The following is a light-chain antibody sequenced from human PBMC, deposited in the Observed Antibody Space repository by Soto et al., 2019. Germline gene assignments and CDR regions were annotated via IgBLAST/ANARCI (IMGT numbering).Light chain of an antibody. V-gene: IGKV3-11*01. CDR3: QQRSNWALT. CDR1: QSVSSY. Sequence: EIVLTQSPATLSLSPGERATLSCRASQSVSSYLAWYQQKPGQAPRLLIYDASNRATGIPARVSGSGSGTDFAHTISSLELEDFAVYYCQQRSNWALTFGGGTKVDIK. J-gene: IGKJ4*01. CDR2: DAS.